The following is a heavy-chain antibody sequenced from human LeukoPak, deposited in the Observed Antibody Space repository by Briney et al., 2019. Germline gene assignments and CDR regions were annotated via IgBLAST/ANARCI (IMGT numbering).Heavy chain of an antibody. CDR3: AKGWSPSPPNYYYYALDV. CDR1: GFTFSSYG. D-gene: IGHD1-1*01. J-gene: IGHJ6*02. CDR2: ISYDGSNE. V-gene: IGHV3-30*18. Sequence: GRSLRLSCAASGFTFSSYGIHWVRQAPGKGLEWVAVISYDGSNEYYEDSVKGRFTISRDNSKNTLYLQMNSLRAEDTAVYYCAKGWSPSPPNYYYYALDVWGQGTTVTVSS.